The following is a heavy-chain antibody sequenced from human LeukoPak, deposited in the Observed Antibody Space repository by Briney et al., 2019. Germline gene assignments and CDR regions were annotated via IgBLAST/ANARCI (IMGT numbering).Heavy chain of an antibody. CDR2: IIPIFGTA. D-gene: IGHD3-22*01. J-gene: IGHJ5*02. Sequence: GSSVKVSCKASGGTFSSYAISWVRQAPGQGLEWMGRIIPIFGTANYAQKFQGRVTITADESTSTAYMELSSLRSEDTAVYYCARDPSDSFPTSNWFDPWGQGTLVTVSS. CDR3: ARDPSDSFPTSNWFDP. V-gene: IGHV1-69*15. CDR1: GGTFSSYA.